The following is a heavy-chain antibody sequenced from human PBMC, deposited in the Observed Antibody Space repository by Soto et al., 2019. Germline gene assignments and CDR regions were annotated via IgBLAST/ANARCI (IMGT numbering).Heavy chain of an antibody. Sequence: QVQLVQSGAEVKKPGSSVKVSCKASGGTFSSYAISWVRQAPGQGLEWVGGFIPMFNRPHSALKFQGRVTITADESTSTAYMYLSSMRSEEKAVYYCARGQFHHVSNYYYALDVWGQGTTVTVSS. V-gene: IGHV1-69*01. CDR3: ARGQFHHVSNYYYALDV. J-gene: IGHJ6*02. CDR1: GGTFSSYA. CDR2: FIPMFNRP.